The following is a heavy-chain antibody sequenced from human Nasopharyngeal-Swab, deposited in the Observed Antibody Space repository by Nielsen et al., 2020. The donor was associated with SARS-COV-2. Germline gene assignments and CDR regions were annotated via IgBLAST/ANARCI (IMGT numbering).Heavy chain of an antibody. CDR1: GASLSSYY. CDR2: SHYSGST. Sequence: SETLSLTCTVSGASLSSYYWSWIRQPPGKGLEWVAYSHYSGSTNYNPSRKSRVTMSVDTSKRQFSLMLTSVTAADTAVYYCARGFDYWGQGTLVTVSS. V-gene: IGHV4-59*08. J-gene: IGHJ4*02. CDR3: ARGFDY.